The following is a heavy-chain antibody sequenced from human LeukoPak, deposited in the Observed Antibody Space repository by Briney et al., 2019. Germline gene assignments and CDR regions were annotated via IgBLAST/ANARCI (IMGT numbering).Heavy chain of an antibody. CDR2: INPNSGGT. CDR3: AREEHCTSASCYLDY. J-gene: IGHJ4*02. CDR1: GYPFTDYY. D-gene: IGHD2-2*01. Sequence: GASVKVSCKASGYPFTDYYMHWVRQAPGQGLEWMGRINPNSGGTAYAQKFQGRVTMTRDTSISTAYMELSRLRSDDTAVYYCAREEHCTSASCYLDYWGQGTLVTVSS. V-gene: IGHV1-2*06.